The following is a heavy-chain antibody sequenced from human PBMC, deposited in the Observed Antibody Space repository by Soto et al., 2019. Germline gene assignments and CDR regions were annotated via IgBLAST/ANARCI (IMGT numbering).Heavy chain of an antibody. Sequence: GGSLRLSCAASGFTFSSYWMSWVRQAPGKGLEWVANIKQDGSEKYYVDSVKGRFTISRDNAKNSLYLQMNSLRAEDTAVYYCARDWPIKDILTGYYYYCGMDVWGQGTTVTVSS. J-gene: IGHJ6*02. CDR3: ARDWPIKDILTGYYYYCGMDV. V-gene: IGHV3-7*01. CDR2: IKQDGSEK. D-gene: IGHD3-9*01. CDR1: GFTFSSYW.